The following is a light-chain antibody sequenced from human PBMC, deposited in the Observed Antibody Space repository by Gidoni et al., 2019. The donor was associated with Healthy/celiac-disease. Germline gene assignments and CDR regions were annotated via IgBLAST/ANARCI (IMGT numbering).Light chain of an antibody. Sequence: QSALTQPRSASGSPGQSVTISCTGTSSDVGGYNYVSWYQQHPGKAPKLMIYDVSKRPSGVPDRFSGSKSGNTASLTISGLQAEDEADYYCCSYAGSYGVVFGGGTKLTVL. CDR2: DVS. CDR1: SSDVGGYNY. V-gene: IGLV2-11*01. J-gene: IGLJ2*01. CDR3: CSYAGSYGVV.